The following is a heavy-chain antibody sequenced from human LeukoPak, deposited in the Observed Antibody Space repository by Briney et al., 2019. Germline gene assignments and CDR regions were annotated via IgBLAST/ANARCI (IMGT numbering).Heavy chain of an antibody. CDR1: GFTFSSYA. CDR2: ISGSGGST. D-gene: IGHD1-26*01. Sequence: GGSLRLSCAASGFTFSSYAMSWVRQAPGKGLEWVSAISGSGGSTYYADSVKGRFTISRDNSKNTLYLQINSLRAEDTAVYYCTKIGSGSYYPDYWGQGTLVTVSS. V-gene: IGHV3-23*01. J-gene: IGHJ4*02. CDR3: TKIGSGSYYPDY.